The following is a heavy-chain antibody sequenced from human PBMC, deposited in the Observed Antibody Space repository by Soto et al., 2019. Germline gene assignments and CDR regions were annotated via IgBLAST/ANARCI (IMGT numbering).Heavy chain of an antibody. J-gene: IGHJ6*03. CDR2: ISSSSYI. CDR1: GFTFSSYS. V-gene: IGHV3-21*01. Sequence: GGSLRLSCAASGFTFSSYSMNWVRQAPGKGLEWVSSISSSSYIYYADSVKGRFTISRDNAKNSLYLQMNSLRAEDTAVYYCARGSRVRGVIISGRSDYYYYMDVWGKGTTVTVSS. D-gene: IGHD3-10*01. CDR3: ARGSRVRGVIISGRSDYYYYMDV.